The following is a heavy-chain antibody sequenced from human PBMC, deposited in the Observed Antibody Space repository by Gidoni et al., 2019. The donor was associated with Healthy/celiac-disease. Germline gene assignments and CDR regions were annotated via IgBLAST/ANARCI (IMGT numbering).Heavy chain of an antibody. CDR1: GFTFDDYT. CDR2: ISWDGGST. D-gene: IGHD3-22*01. V-gene: IGHV3-43*01. J-gene: IGHJ4*02. CDR3: AKALGEVVITSPFDY. Sequence: EVQLVESGGVVVQPGGSLRLSCPASGFTFDDYTMHWVRQAPGKGLEWVSLISWDGGSTYYADSVKGRFTISRDNSKNSLYLQMNSLRTEDTALYYCAKALGEVVITSPFDYWGQGTLVTVSS.